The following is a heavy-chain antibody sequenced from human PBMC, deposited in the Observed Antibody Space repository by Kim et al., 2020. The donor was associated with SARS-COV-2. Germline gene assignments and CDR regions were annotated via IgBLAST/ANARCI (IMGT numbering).Heavy chain of an antibody. Sequence: GGSLRLSCAASGFTFSSYWMHWVRQAPGKGLVWVSRINSDGSSTSYADSVKGRFTISRDNAKNTLYLQMNSLRAEDTAVYYCARGLYDYVWGSLPDAFDIWGQGTMVTVSP. V-gene: IGHV3-74*01. CDR2: INSDGSST. J-gene: IGHJ3*02. D-gene: IGHD3-16*01. CDR3: ARGLYDYVWGSLPDAFDI. CDR1: GFTFSSYW.